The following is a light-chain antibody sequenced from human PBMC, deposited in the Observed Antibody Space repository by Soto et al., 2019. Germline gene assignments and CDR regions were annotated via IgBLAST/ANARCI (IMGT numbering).Light chain of an antibody. CDR2: TAS. Sequence: DIRMTQSPSSLSASVGDTVTITCRASQGISDYLSWFQHKPGEAPKLLIYTASSLQGGVPLRFSGRGSGTEFTLTISSLQPDDCATYYCHTYNSYSLHTFGQGTKVDIK. CDR3: HTYNSYSLHT. CDR1: QGISDY. V-gene: IGKV1-16*01. J-gene: IGKJ2*01.